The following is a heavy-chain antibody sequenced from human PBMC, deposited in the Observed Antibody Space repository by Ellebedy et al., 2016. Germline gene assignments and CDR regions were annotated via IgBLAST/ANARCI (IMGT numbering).Heavy chain of an antibody. CDR1: GFTVSNKY. CDR2: IYTGGST. Sequence: GGSLRLSCAASGFTVSNKYMGWVRQAPGKGLEWVSIIYTGGSTYYADSVKGRFTISRDNSKNTLNLQMNSLRAEDTAVYYCATRHREFDYWGQGTLVTVSS. CDR3: ATRHREFDY. J-gene: IGHJ4*01. V-gene: IGHV3-53*01.